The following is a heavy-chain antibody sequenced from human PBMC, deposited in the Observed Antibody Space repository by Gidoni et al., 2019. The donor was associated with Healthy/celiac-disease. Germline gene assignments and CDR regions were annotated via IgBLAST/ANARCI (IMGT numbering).Heavy chain of an antibody. CDR2: ISSSSSYI. D-gene: IGHD3-22*01. V-gene: IGHV3-21*01. CDR3: ARGAIPYYYDSSGYIKD. J-gene: IGHJ4*02. CDR1: VSTFSSYS. Sequence: EVQLVESGGGLVKPGGSLRLSCAASVSTFSSYSMNWVRQAPGKGLEWFSSISSSSSYIYYADSVKGRFTISRDNAKNSLYLQMNSLRAEDTAVYYCARGAIPYYYDSSGYIKDWGQGTLVTVSS.